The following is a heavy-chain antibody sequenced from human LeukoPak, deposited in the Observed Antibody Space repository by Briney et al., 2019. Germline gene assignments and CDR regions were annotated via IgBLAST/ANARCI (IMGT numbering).Heavy chain of an antibody. V-gene: IGHV3-23*01. CDR3: AKVHHYDFWSGYYTPPLYYFDY. CDR2: IGPSGSNT. CDR1: GFSFNRHG. Sequence: GGTLKLSCVASGFSFNRHGMNWVRQAPGKGLEWVSGIGPSGSNTYYADSVKGRFTISRDNSKNTLYLQMNSLRAEDTAVYYCAKVHHYDFWSGYYTPPLYYFDYWGQGTLVTVSS. D-gene: IGHD3-3*01. J-gene: IGHJ4*02.